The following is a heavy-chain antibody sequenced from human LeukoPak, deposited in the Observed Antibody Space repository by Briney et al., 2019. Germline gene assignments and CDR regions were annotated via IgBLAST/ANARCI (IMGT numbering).Heavy chain of an antibody. Sequence: SETLSLTCIVSGASIRTYYWTWIRQPPGKGLEWIGYIYYDGTSSYNPSLKSRVTISVDMSKNQFSLKLNSVTAADTAIYYCVRGRDGYSSWGQGTLVTVSS. J-gene: IGHJ4*02. D-gene: IGHD5-24*01. CDR1: GASIRTYY. CDR2: IYYDGTS. CDR3: VRGRDGYSS. V-gene: IGHV4-59*01.